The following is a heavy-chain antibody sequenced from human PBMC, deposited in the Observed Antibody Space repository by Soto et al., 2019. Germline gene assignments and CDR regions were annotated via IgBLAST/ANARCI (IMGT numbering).Heavy chain of an antibody. CDR1: GGSISSGGYY. V-gene: IGHV4-31*03. Sequence: TLSLTCTVSGGSISSGGYYWSWIRQHPGKGLEWIGYIYYSGSTYYNPSLKSRVTISVDTSKNQFSLKLSSVTAADTAVYYCARDRRTPSIAAAGPETNWGQGTLVTVSS. CDR3: ARDRRTPSIAAAGPETN. J-gene: IGHJ4*02. CDR2: IYYSGST. D-gene: IGHD6-13*01.